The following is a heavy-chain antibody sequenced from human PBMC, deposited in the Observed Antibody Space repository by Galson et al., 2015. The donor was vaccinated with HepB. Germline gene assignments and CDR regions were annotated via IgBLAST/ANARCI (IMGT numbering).Heavy chain of an antibody. Sequence: SVKVSCKASGYTFTSYGVTWVRQAPGQGLEWMGWISGYNGNTNYAQSLQGRVTMTTDTSTSTAYMELRTLRSDDTAVYYCARTCKGSNCYSPYWGQGTLVTVSS. CDR1: GYTFTSYG. CDR2: ISGYNGNT. J-gene: IGHJ4*02. CDR3: ARTCKGSNCYSPY. V-gene: IGHV1-18*01. D-gene: IGHD2-2*02.